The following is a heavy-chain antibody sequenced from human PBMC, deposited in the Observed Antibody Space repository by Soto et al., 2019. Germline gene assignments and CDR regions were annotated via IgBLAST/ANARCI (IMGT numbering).Heavy chain of an antibody. CDR3: GSVRPSGYVLS. V-gene: IGHV4-59*01. Sequence: SETLSLTCTVSGGSLSSYYWSWIRQSPGKGLEWIGYVYFSGNTNYNPSLKSRVTISIDTSKNQFSLRLASVTAADTAFYYCGSVRPSGYVLSWGQGTLVTVSS. J-gene: IGHJ5*02. D-gene: IGHD6-25*01. CDR2: VYFSGNT. CDR1: GGSLSSYY.